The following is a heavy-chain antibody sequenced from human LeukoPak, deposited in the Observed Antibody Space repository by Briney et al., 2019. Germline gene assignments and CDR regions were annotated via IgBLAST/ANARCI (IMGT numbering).Heavy chain of an antibody. CDR2: IYYSGNT. Sequence: SETLSLTCTVSGGSISSSSYYWGWIRQPPGKGLEWIGSIYYSGNTYYNPSLKSRVTISVDTSKNQFSLKLSSVTAADTAVYYCARLGLSGLLDYWGQGTLVTVSS. J-gene: IGHJ4*02. V-gene: IGHV4-39*01. D-gene: IGHD3-10*01. CDR1: GGSISSSSYY. CDR3: ARLGLSGLLDY.